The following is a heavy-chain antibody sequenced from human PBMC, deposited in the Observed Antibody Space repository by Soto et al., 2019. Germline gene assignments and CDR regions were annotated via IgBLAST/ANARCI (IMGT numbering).Heavy chain of an antibody. CDR3: ARDLDGLHDDTSGPFPRPG. Sequence: LSLTCTVSGVSISSGGYYWGWIRQHPGKGLEWIGNICYSGRTYYNPSLKSRVIMSVDTSKNHFSLKVSSVTVADTAVYYCARDLDGLHDDTSGPFPRPGWGQGTLVTVSS. CDR1: GVSISSGGYY. CDR2: ICYSGRT. D-gene: IGHD3-22*01. V-gene: IGHV4-31*03. J-gene: IGHJ1*01.